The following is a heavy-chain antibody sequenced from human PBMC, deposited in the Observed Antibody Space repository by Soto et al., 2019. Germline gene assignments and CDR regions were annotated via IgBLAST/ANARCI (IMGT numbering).Heavy chain of an antibody. Sequence: QVQLVESGGGVVQPGGSLSLSCATSGFTFTSFTMHWVRQALGKGLTGIAVMSYDGARTDYADAVKGRFTISRDTSKKTLYRQMNNLRPDDTAMYYCARDRPYGDPNWFDPLGQGTLVTVSS. CDR2: MSYDGART. J-gene: IGHJ5*02. V-gene: IGHV3-30-3*01. D-gene: IGHD4-17*01. CDR1: GFTFTSFT. CDR3: ARDRPYGDPNWFDP.